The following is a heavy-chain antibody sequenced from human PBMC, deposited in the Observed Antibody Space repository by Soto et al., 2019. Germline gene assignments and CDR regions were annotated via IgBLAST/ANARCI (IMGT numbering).Heavy chain of an antibody. CDR3: ASHKGYSSSSEGWFDP. Sequence: PGESLKISCKGSGYRFTSYWIAWVRQLPGKGLEFMGIIYPGDSDTRYSPSFQGQVTISADKSISTAYLQWSSLKASDTAMYYCASHKGYSSSSEGWFDPWGQGTLVTVSS. D-gene: IGHD6-6*01. J-gene: IGHJ5*02. CDR1: GYRFTSYW. CDR2: IYPGDSDT. V-gene: IGHV5-51*01.